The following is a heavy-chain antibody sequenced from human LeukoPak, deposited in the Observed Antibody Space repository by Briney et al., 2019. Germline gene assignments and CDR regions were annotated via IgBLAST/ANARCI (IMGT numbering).Heavy chain of an antibody. CDR3: ARSGSGSSWYYFDY. J-gene: IGHJ4*02. Sequence: GGSLRLSCAASGFTFSTFAMLWVRQPPGKGLEWVSSIFPSGGEIHYADSVRGRFTISRDNSKSILSLQMNSLRAEDTAIYYCARSGSGSSWYYFDYWGQGTLVTVSS. V-gene: IGHV3-23*01. CDR1: GFTFSTFA. CDR2: IFPSGGEI. D-gene: IGHD1-26*01.